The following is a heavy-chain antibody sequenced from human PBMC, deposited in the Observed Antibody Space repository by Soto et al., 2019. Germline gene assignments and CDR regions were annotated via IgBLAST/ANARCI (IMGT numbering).Heavy chain of an antibody. CDR2: MNPNSGNT. J-gene: IGHJ4*02. V-gene: IGHV1-8*01. Sequence: QVQLVQSGAEVKKPGASVKVSCKASGYTFTSYDINWVRQATGQGLEWMGWMNPNSGNTGYAQKFQGRVTMTRNTXIXXAYMELSSLRSEDTAVYYCARGGYSYGDYDGRIDYWGQGTLVTVSS. CDR1: GYTFTSYD. D-gene: IGHD4-17*01. CDR3: ARGGYSYGDYDGRIDY.